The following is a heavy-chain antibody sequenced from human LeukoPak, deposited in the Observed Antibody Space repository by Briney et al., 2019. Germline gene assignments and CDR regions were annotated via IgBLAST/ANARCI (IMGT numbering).Heavy chain of an antibody. Sequence: PGGSLRLSCAASGFTFSSHGMTWVRQVPGKGLEWVSHISSTSSSIYYADSVKGRFTISRDNSKNTLYLQMNSLRAEDTAVYYCAKDPGIVGATDYFDYWGQGTLVTVSS. J-gene: IGHJ4*02. V-gene: IGHV3-23*01. D-gene: IGHD1-26*01. CDR3: AKDPGIVGATDYFDY. CDR2: ISSTSSSI. CDR1: GFTFSSHG.